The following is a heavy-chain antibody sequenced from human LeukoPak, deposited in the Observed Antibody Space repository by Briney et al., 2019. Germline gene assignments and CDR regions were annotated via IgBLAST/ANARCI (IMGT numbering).Heavy chain of an antibody. J-gene: IGHJ4*02. CDR1: GYIFRNYY. V-gene: IGHV1-2*06. D-gene: IGHD2-2*02. CDR2: INPDSGGT. Sequence: ASVKVSCKASGYIFRNYYMHWVRQAPGRGLEWMGRINPDSGGTSYAQKFQGRVSMTRDTSNRTVYMDLSMLTLEDTAIYYCARVSRALYDVIAYWGQGTLLSVSS. CDR3: ARVSRALYDVIAY.